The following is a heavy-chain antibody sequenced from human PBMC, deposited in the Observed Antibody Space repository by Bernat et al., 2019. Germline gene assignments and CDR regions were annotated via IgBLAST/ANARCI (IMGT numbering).Heavy chain of an antibody. J-gene: IGHJ6*02. CDR3: ARGSGGGDGMDV. Sequence: QVQLQQWGAGLLKPSETLSLTCAVYGGSFSGYYWSWIRQPPGKGLEWIGEINHSGSTNDNPSLKSRVTISVDTSKNQFSLKLSSVTAADTAVYYCARGSGGGDGMDVWGQGTTVTVSS. CDR2: INHSGST. D-gene: IGHD2-15*01. V-gene: IGHV4-34*01. CDR1: GGSFSGYY.